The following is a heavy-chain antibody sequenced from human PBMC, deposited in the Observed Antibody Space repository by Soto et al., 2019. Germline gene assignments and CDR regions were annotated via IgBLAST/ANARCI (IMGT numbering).Heavy chain of an antibody. CDR3: ARDVAGNSGYGDY. D-gene: IGHD5-12*01. Sequence: ASVKVSCKVSGYTLTELSMHWVRQAPGKGLEWMGGFDPEDGETIYAQKFQGRVTMTADTSTDTAYMELSSLRSEDTAVYYCARDVAGNSGYGDYWGQGTLVTVSS. CDR1: GYTLTELS. V-gene: IGHV1-24*01. CDR2: FDPEDGET. J-gene: IGHJ4*02.